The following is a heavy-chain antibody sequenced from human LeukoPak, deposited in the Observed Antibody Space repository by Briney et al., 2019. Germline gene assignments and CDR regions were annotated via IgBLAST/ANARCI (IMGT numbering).Heavy chain of an antibody. CDR1: GGSTSSSNW. CDR3: ARVPAGGANTFDY. D-gene: IGHD1-26*01. CDR2: IYHSGST. V-gene: IGHV4-4*02. J-gene: IGHJ4*02. Sequence: SGTLSLTCAVSGGSTSSSNWWSWVRQPPGKGLEWIGEIYHSGSTNYNPSLKSRVTISVDKSKNQFSLKLSSVTAADTAVYYCARVPAGGANTFDYWGQGTLVTVSS.